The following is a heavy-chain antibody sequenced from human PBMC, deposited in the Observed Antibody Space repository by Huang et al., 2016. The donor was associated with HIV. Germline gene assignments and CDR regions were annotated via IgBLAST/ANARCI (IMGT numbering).Heavy chain of an antibody. J-gene: IGHJ4*02. D-gene: IGHD3-16*02. CDR3: AKDYGRYSNYFDY. CDR1: GFTFDDYT. V-gene: IGHV3-43*01. CDR2: IRWDGFTT. Sequence: EVQLVESGGVVVQPGGSLRLSCAGSGFTFDDYTMDWVRQAPGKGLEWVSRIRWDGFTTFYTDSVKGRFTVSRDNSKNSLYLQMNKLRTEDTAIYYCAKDYGRYSNYFDYWGQGTLVTVSS.